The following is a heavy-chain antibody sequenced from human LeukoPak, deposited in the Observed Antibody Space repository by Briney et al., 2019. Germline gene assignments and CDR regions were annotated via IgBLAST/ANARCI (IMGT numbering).Heavy chain of an antibody. V-gene: IGHV4-61*02. Sequence: PSETLSLTCTVSGGSISSGSYYWSWIRQPAGKGLEWIGRIYTSGSTNYNPSLKSRVTIPVDTSKNQFSLKLSSVTAADTAVYYCAREYFRYSDPWGQGTLVTVSS. CDR1: GGSISSGSYY. CDR2: IYTSGST. J-gene: IGHJ5*02. CDR3: AREYFRYSDP. D-gene: IGHD3-9*01.